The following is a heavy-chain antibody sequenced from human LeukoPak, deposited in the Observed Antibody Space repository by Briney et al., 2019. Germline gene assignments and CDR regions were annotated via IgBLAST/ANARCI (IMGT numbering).Heavy chain of an antibody. CDR3: ARDSSGYLDY. CDR2: MYYSGST. V-gene: IGHV4-31*03. D-gene: IGHD3-22*01. CDR1: GGSISSGGYY. Sequence: PSETLSLTCTVSGGSISSGGYYWSWIRQHPGKGLEWIGYMYYSGSTYYNPSLKSRVTISVDTFKNQFSLKLSSVTAADTAVYYCARDSSGYLDYWGQGTLVTVSS. J-gene: IGHJ4*02.